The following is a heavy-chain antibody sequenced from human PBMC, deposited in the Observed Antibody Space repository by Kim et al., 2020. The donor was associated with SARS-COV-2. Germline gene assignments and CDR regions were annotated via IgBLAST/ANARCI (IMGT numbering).Heavy chain of an antibody. Sequence: VKRRCTISRDNTKNTLQLQMNSLRPEDTAVYYCAKDTQAYCGGDCSSGDYWGQGTLVTVSS. V-gene: IGHV3-30*02. J-gene: IGHJ4*02. CDR3: AKDTQAYCGGDCSSGDY. D-gene: IGHD2-21*02.